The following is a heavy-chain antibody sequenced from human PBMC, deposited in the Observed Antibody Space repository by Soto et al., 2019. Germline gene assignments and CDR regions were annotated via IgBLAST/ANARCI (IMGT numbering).Heavy chain of an antibody. Sequence: SETLSLTCTVSGGSVSSGSYYWSWIRQPPGKGLEWIGYTYYSGSTNYNPSLKSRVTISVDTSKNQFSLKLSSVTAADTAVYYSAKLRRPNWFDPWGQGALVAVSS. CDR3: AKLRRPNWFDP. V-gene: IGHV4-61*01. CDR2: TYYSGST. CDR1: GGSVSSGSYY. D-gene: IGHD1-7*01. J-gene: IGHJ5*02.